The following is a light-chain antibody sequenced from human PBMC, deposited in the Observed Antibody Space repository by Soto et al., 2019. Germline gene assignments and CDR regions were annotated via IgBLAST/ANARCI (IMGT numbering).Light chain of an antibody. Sequence: EMVLTQSPANLSLSPGDRATLSCRASQSVRSFLAWYQQKPGPAPRLLIYDASNRATGIPARFSGSGSGTDFTLTISSLEPEDFAVYYCQQRDNWSSVTFGGGTKVEIK. CDR3: QQRDNWSSVT. V-gene: IGKV3-11*01. CDR2: DAS. J-gene: IGKJ4*01. CDR1: QSVRSF.